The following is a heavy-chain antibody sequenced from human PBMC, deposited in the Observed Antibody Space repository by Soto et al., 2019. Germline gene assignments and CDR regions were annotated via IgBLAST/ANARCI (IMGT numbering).Heavy chain of an antibody. CDR1: GGSISSYY. J-gene: IGHJ4*02. Sequence: PSEPLSLTCTVSGGSISSYYWSWIRQPPGKGLEWIGYISYSGSTNYNPSLKSRVTTSVDTSKNQFSLNLKSVTAADTAVYYCARHDCSTRCYLDFAYWGQGTLVSVSS. D-gene: IGHD2-2*01. V-gene: IGHV4-59*08. CDR3: ARHDCSTRCYLDFAY. CDR2: ISYSGST.